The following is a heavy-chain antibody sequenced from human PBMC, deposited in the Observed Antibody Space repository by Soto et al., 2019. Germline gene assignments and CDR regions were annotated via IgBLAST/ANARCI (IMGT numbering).Heavy chain of an antibody. D-gene: IGHD5-12*01. CDR2: IIPIFGTA. CDR1: GGTFSSYA. J-gene: IGHJ3*02. Sequence: QVQLVQSGAEVKKPGSSVKVSCKASGGTFSSYAISWVRQAPGQGLEWMGGIIPIFGTANYAQKFQGRVKITAEKSTSTAYMELSSLRSEDTAVYYCAREQEMATISAFDIWGQGTMVTVSS. CDR3: AREQEMATISAFDI. V-gene: IGHV1-69*06.